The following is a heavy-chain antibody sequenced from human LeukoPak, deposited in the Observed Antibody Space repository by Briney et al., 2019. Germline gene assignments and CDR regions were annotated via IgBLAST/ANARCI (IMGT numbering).Heavy chain of an antibody. Sequence: GGSLRLSCAASRFTFSSYAMSWVRQAPGKGLEWVANIKEDGSEKHYVDSVKGRFTISRDNAKNSLYLQSLFLQMNSLRAEDTAVYYCARDRRTYFDYWGQGTLVTVSS. J-gene: IGHJ4*02. CDR2: IKEDGSEK. V-gene: IGHV3-7*01. CDR1: RFTFSSYA. CDR3: ARDRRTYFDY.